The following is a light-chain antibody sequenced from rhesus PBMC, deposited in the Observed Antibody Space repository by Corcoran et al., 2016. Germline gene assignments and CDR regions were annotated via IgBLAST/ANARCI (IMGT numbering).Light chain of an antibody. J-gene: IGLJ1*01. CDR2: EIT. V-gene: IGLV2-13*02. CDR3: GSYASSSAFI. CDR1: SSYIGAYNR. Sequence: QAALTQSPSVSGSPGQSVTISCTGTSSYIGAYNRVSWYQQHPGKAPKLMIYEITKRPSGVSDRFSGSKSGNTASLTISGLQAEDEADYYCGSYASSSAFIFGAGTRLTVL.